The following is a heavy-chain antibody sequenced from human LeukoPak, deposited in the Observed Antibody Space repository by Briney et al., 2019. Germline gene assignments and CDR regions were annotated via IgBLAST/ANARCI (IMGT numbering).Heavy chain of an antibody. D-gene: IGHD2-21*02. CDR2: IYRGGTT. V-gene: IGHV3-53*01. CDR3: VSEATYCGGDCYGY. CDR1: GFNVSSNY. J-gene: IGHJ4*02. Sequence: PGGSLRLSCAASGFNVSSNYMSWVRQAPGKGREWVSVIYRGGTTYYAESVKGRFTISRDNSKNTPYLQMNSLRGEDTAVYFCVSEATYCGGDCYGYWGQGTLVTVSS.